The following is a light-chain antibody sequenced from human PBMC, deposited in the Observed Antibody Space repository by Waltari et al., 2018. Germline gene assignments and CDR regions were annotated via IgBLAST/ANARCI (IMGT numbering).Light chain of an antibody. V-gene: IGLV3-25*03. J-gene: IGLJ3*02. CDR1: ALPRQY. CDR2: KDN. Sequence: SYELTQPPSVSVSPGQTARISCSGDALPRQYVYWYQQKPGQAPILVIYKDNDRPSGTAARFSGSRSGTTVTLTISGVQAEDEADYYCQSTDSSGTSWVFGGGTKLTVL. CDR3: QSTDSSGTSWV.